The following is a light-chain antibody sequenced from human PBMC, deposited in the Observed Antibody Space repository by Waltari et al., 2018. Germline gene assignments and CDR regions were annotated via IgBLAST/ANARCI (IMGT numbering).Light chain of an antibody. Sequence: QSVLTQPPSASGTPGQRVSISCSGSRSNIGRNYVYWYQQFPGTAPKALIPRNNRRPSGVPDRFSGSKSGTSASLAISGLRSEDEADYYCAAWDDSLSGPGVFGTGTKVTVL. V-gene: IGLV1-47*01. CDR1: RSNIGRNY. J-gene: IGLJ1*01. CDR3: AAWDDSLSGPGV. CDR2: RNN.